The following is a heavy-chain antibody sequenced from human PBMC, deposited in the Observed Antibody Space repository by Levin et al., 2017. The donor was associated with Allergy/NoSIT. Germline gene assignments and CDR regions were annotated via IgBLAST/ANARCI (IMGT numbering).Heavy chain of an antibody. J-gene: IGHJ4*02. V-gene: IGHV3-23*01. CDR3: AKGGYCSGGSCYDDY. D-gene: IGHD2-15*01. Sequence: GGSLRLSCAASGFTFSSYAMSWVRQAPGKGLEWVSAISGSGGSTYYADSVKGRFTISRDNSKNTLYLQMNSLRAEDTAVYYCAKGGYCSGGSCYDDYWGQGTLVTVSS. CDR2: ISGSGGST. CDR1: GFTFSSYA.